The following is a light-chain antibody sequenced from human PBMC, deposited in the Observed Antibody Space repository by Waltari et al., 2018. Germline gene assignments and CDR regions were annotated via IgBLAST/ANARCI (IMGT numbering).Light chain of an antibody. V-gene: IGKV1-9*01. CDR3: QQVNTYPLT. CDR2: GAS. Sequence: IQLTPSPSSQSAFIGDRVTITCRASHGITSYLAWYQQKPGKAPNLLTSGASTLQSGVPSKFSCSGSGTNFTLTISSLQPEDFATYYCQQVNTYPLTFGGGTKVEIK. J-gene: IGKJ4*01. CDR1: HGITSY.